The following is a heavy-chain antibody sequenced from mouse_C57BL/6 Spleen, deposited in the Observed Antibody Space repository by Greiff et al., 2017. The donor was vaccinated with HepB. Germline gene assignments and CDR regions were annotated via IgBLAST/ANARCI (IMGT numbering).Heavy chain of an antibody. D-gene: IGHD4-1*01. CDR3: ARAPNWDGYFDV. CDR1: GFTFSDYY. V-gene: IGHV5-16*01. CDR2: INYDGSST. J-gene: IGHJ1*03. Sequence: EVKLVESEGGLVQPGSSMKLSCTASGFTFSDYYMAWVRQVPEKGLEWVANINYDGSSTYYLDSLKSRFIISRDNAKNILYLQMSSLKSEDTATYYCARAPNWDGYFDVWGTGTTVTVSS.